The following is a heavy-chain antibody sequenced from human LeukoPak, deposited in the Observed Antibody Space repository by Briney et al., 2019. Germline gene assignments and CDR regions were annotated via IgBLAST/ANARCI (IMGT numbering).Heavy chain of an antibody. Sequence: SVKVSCKASGGTFSSYAISWVRQAPGQGLEWMGGIIPIFGTANYAQKFQGRVTITTDESTSTAYMELSSLRSEDTAVYYCARDRIAAAGSYYYYMDVWGKGTTVTVSS. CDR3: ARDRIAAAGSYYYYMDV. CDR1: GGTFSSYA. J-gene: IGHJ6*03. CDR2: IIPIFGTA. D-gene: IGHD6-13*01. V-gene: IGHV1-69*05.